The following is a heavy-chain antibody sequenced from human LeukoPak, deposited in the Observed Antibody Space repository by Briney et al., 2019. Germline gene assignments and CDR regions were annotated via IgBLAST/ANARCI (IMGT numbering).Heavy chain of an antibody. CDR1: GFTFSTYR. Sequence: GGSLRLSCAASGFTFSTYRMAWVRQAPGKGLEWVANIKQDGSEKHYVDSVKGRFTISRDNSKNTLYLQMNSLRAEDTAVYYCAKSRGSGTGSYFDYWGQGTLVTVSS. V-gene: IGHV3-7*03. CDR2: IKQDGSEK. J-gene: IGHJ4*02. D-gene: IGHD2-15*01. CDR3: AKSRGSGTGSYFDY.